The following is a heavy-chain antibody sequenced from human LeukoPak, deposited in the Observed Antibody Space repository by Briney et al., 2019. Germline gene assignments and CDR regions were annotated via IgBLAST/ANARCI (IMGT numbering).Heavy chain of an antibody. J-gene: IGHJ6*03. V-gene: IGHV4-39*01. CDR1: GGSISSSSYD. Sequence: SETLSLTCSVSGGSISSSSYDWNWIRQPPGKGLEWVGSIYYSGTTYYNSSLKSRVTISEDTSKNRFSLMLTSVTAADTAVYYCARQVSDYFYYYIDVWGEGTTVIVSS. CDR3: ARQVSDYFYYYIDV. CDR2: IYYSGTT.